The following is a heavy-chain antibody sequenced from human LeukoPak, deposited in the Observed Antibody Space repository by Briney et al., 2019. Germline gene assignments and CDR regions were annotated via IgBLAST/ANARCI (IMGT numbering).Heavy chain of an antibody. V-gene: IGHV4-59*08. J-gene: IGHJ4*02. CDR3: AAFRQWLVILDY. CDR1: GASISSYY. Sequence: SETLSLICTVSGASISSYYWSWIRQPPGKGLEWIGYVYYSGSTNYNPSLKSRVSISVDTSKNQFSLSLSSVTAADTAVYYCAAFRQWLVILDYWGQGTLVTVSS. CDR2: VYYSGST. D-gene: IGHD6-19*01.